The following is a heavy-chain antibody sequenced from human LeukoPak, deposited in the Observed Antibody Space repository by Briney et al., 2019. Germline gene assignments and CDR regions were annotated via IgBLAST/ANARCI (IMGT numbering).Heavy chain of an antibody. CDR3: ATYSDTGGWGALDI. CDR2: IFPSGST. D-gene: IGHD3-22*01. CDR1: GGSVSSTNW. J-gene: IGHJ3*02. V-gene: IGHV4-4*02. Sequence: ASETLSLTCAVSGGSVSSTNWWTWVRQPPGKGLEWIGEIFPSGSTNYNPSLKSRVTISVDKSKNQFSLNLNSVTAADTAVYYCATYSDTGGWGALDIWGQGTMVTVSS.